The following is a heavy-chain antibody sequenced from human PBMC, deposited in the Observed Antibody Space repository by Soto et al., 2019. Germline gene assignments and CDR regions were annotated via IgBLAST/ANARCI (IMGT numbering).Heavy chain of an antibody. D-gene: IGHD4-17*01. V-gene: IGHV4-59*08. CDR2: VYYTGDT. CDR3: VRQGIDYLHGLVDV. Sequence: QVQLQQSGPRLVKPSETLSLTCTVSSGPDRSHNWGWIRQPPGRGLEWIRYVYYTGDTAYNPSLRGRVTISADTSTNDISLTLNSVTAADTAVYYCVRQGIDYLHGLVDVWGQGTTVSVSS. CDR1: SGPDRSHN. J-gene: IGHJ6*02.